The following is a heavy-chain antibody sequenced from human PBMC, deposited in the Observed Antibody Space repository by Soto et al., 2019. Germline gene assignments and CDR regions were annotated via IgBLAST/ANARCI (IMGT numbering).Heavy chain of an antibody. J-gene: IGHJ4*02. D-gene: IGHD3-22*01. CDR2: LYYGRSA. CDR1: GGSISSYY. Sequence: QVQLQESGPGLVKPSETLSLTCAVSGGSISSYYCMWIRQPPRRGLDSIGYLYYGRSANYNPSLKVRFPLSVAGPTNRCPLTLSSMPAGDTAVYYCALRSMAVVPEYWGQGTLVTVSS. V-gene: IGHV4-59*01. CDR3: ALRSMAVVPEY.